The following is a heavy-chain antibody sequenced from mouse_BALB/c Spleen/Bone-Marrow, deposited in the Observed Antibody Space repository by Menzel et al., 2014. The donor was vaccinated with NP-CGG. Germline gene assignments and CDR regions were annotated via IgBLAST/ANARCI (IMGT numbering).Heavy chain of an antibody. CDR3: ARGDWDDAY. CDR2: IDTSDSYT. Sequence: QVQLKDSGAELVMPGASVKMSCKASGYTFTDYWMHWVKQRPGQGLEWIGAIDTSDSYTSYNQKFKGKATLTVDESSSTAYMQLSSLTSEDSAVYYCARGDWDDAYWGQGTPVTVSA. D-gene: IGHD4-1*01. V-gene: IGHV1-69*01. CDR1: GYTFTDYW. J-gene: IGHJ3*01.